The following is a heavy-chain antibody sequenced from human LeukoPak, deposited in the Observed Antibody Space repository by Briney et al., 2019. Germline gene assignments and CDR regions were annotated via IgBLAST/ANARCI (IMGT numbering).Heavy chain of an antibody. CDR3: ARVGHYDFWGSTYYYYGMDV. D-gene: IGHD3-3*01. Sequence: GSVKVSCKASGGTFSSYAISWVRQAPGQGLEWMGWMNPNSGNTGYAQKFQGRVTMTRNTSISTAYMELSSLRSEDTAVYYCARVGHYDFWGSTYYYYGMDVWGQGTTVTVSS. V-gene: IGHV1-8*02. CDR2: MNPNSGNT. J-gene: IGHJ6*02. CDR1: GGTFSSYA.